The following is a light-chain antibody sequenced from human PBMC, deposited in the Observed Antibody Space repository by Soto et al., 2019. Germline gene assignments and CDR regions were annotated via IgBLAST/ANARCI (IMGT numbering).Light chain of an antibody. CDR3: QHYNSYSEA. V-gene: IGKV1-5*01. CDR1: QTISGW. Sequence: DIQMTQSPSTLSASVGDTVTITCRASQTISGWLAWYQQRPGKAPNLLIFDASTLESGVPSRFSGSGSGTEFTLTINSLQPDDFATYYCQHYNSYSEAFGQGTKVDIK. J-gene: IGKJ1*01. CDR2: DAS.